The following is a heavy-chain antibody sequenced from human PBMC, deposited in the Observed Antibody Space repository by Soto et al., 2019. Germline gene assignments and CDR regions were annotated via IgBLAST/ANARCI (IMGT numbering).Heavy chain of an antibody. CDR1: GGSISSGGYS. Sequence: SETLSLTCAVSGGSISSGGYSWNCIRQPPGKGLEWIGYIYHSGSTLYNPSLKSRVTISVDKSKNQFSLKLSSVTAADTAVYYCARDQLEGNWFDPWGQGTLVTVSS. CDR2: IYHSGST. CDR3: ARDQLEGNWFDP. V-gene: IGHV4-30-2*01. D-gene: IGHD1-1*01. J-gene: IGHJ5*02.